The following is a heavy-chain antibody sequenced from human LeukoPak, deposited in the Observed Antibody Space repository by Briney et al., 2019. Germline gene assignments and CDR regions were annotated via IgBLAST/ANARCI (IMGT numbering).Heavy chain of an antibody. D-gene: IGHD1-26*01. Sequence: PSETLSLTCAVYGGSFSGYYWSWIRQPPGKGLEWIGEINHSGSTNYNPSLKSRVTISVDTSKNQFSLKLSSVTAADTAVYYCARGTHYRYFDYWGQGTLVTVSS. CDR2: INHSGST. J-gene: IGHJ4*02. CDR1: GGSFSGYY. V-gene: IGHV4-34*01. CDR3: ARGTHYRYFDY.